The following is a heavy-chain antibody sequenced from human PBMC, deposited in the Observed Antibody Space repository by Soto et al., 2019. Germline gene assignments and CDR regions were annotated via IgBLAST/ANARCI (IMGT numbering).Heavy chain of an antibody. D-gene: IGHD6-19*01. CDR1: GFTFSSYA. Sequence: GGSLRLSCAASGFTFSSYAMSWVRQAPGKGLEWVSAISGSGGSTYYADSVKGRFTISRDNSKNTLYLQMNSLRAEDTAAYYCAKPPKASGWYMMHYWGQGTLVTVSS. CDR3: AKPPKASGWYMMHY. J-gene: IGHJ4*02. V-gene: IGHV3-23*01. CDR2: ISGSGGST.